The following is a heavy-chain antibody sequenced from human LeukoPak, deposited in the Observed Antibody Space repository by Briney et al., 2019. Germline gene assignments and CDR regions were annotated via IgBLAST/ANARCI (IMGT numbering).Heavy chain of an antibody. CDR3: AGARITDYYYYGMDV. J-gene: IGHJ6*02. V-gene: IGHV3-23*01. Sequence: GGSLRLSCAASGFTFSSYAMNWVRQAPGKGLEWVSGISGSGGSTYYADSVKGRFTISRDNSKNTLYLQMNSLRAEDTAVYYCAGARITDYYYYGMDVWGQGTTVTVSS. CDR1: GFTFSSYA. CDR2: ISGSGGST. D-gene: IGHD3-10*01.